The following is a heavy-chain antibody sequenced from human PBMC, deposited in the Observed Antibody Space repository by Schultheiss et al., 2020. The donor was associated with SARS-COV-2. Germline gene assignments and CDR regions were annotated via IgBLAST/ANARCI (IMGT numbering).Heavy chain of an antibody. J-gene: IGHJ5*02. CDR1: GGSFSDYY. CDR3: ARVGYCSGGSCYWFDP. CDR2: INHSGST. D-gene: IGHD2-15*01. Sequence: SETLSLTCAVYGGSFSDYYWSWIRQPPGKGLEWIGEINHSGSTNYNPSLKSRVTISVDTSKNQFSLKLSSVTAADTAVYYCARVGYCSGGSCYWFDPWGQGTLVTVSS. V-gene: IGHV4-34*01.